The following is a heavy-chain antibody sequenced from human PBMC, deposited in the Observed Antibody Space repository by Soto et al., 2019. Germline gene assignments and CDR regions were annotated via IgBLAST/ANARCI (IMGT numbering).Heavy chain of an antibody. J-gene: IGHJ4*02. V-gene: IGHV3-48*02. CDR2: ISSSSSTI. CDR1: GFTFSSYS. Sequence: GSLRLSCAASGFTFSSYSMNWVRQAPGNGLEGVSYISSSSSTIYYADSVKGRFTISRDNAKNSLYLQMNSLRDEDTAVYYCASFSPYYYDSSGYFLPPNFDYSGQGTLVTVSS. D-gene: IGHD3-22*01. CDR3: ASFSPYYYDSSGYFLPPNFDY.